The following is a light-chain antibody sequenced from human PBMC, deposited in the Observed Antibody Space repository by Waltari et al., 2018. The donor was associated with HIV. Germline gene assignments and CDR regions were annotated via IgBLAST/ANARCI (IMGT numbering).Light chain of an antibody. V-gene: IGLV1-44*01. J-gene: IGLJ2*01. CDR1: SSNIGRNT. CDR3: AVWGDSLNGPV. Sequence: QSVLTQPPSASGTPGQRVTISCSGSSSNIGRNTVNWYQQLPGTAPQLLIYSNNQRPSGVPDRFSGSKSGTSASLAISGLQSEDEADYYCAVWGDSLNGPVFGGGTKLTVL. CDR2: SNN.